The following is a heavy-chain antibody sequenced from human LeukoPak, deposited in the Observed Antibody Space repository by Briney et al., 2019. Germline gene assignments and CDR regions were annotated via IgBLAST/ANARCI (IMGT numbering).Heavy chain of an antibody. CDR2: ISGRGGST. Sequence: GGSLRLSCAASGFTFSSHAMSWVRQAPGKGLEWVSAISGRGGSTYYADSVKGRFTISRDNSKNTLYLQMNSLRAKDTAVYYCAKDDYGDYVYYYMDVWGKGTTVTVSS. CDR1: GFTFSSHA. V-gene: IGHV3-23*01. CDR3: AKDDYGDYVYYYMDV. D-gene: IGHD4-17*01. J-gene: IGHJ6*03.